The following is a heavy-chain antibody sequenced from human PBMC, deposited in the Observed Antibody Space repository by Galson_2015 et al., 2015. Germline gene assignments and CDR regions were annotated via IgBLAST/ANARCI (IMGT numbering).Heavy chain of an antibody. CDR3: ARDRAFWSGYFWLDP. V-gene: IGHV3-74*01. CDR2: INSDGSST. Sequence: SLRLSCAASGFTFSSYWMHWVRQAPGKGLVWVSRINSDGSSTSYADSVKGRFTISRDNAKNTLYLQMNSLRAEDTAVYYCARDRAFWSGYFWLDPWGQGTLVTVSS. D-gene: IGHD3-3*01. CDR1: GFTFSSYW. J-gene: IGHJ5*02.